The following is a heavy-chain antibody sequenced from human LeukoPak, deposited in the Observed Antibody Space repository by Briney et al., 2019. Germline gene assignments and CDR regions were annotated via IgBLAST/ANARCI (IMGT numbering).Heavy chain of an antibody. CDR2: IGGDGVNT. V-gene: IGHV3-23*01. CDR1: GVTFTIYA. Sequence: PGESLRLSCAASGVTFTIYALTWVRQAPGRGLEWVSIIGGDGVNTYYADSVKGRFTISKDNSKNTLYLQINGLRVEDTAVYFCAKKMGTGPFYAFDSWGQGTLVTVSS. J-gene: IGHJ4*02. D-gene: IGHD2-8*02. CDR3: AKKMGTGPFYAFDS.